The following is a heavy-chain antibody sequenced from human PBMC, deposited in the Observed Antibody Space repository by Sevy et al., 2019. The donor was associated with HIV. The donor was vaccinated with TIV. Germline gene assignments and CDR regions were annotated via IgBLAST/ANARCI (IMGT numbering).Heavy chain of an antibody. V-gene: IGHV1-24*01. D-gene: IGHD3-22*01. CDR3: ATTKDYYDSSGYPFDH. CDR2: FDPEDGET. CDR1: GYTHTALS. Sequence: ASVKVSCKVSGYTHTALSMHWVRQAPGKGLEWMGTFDPEDGETRFAQKFQGRVTMTEDTSTDTAYMELSSLRSEDTAVYFCATTKDYYDSSGYPFDHWGQGALVTVSS. J-gene: IGHJ4*02.